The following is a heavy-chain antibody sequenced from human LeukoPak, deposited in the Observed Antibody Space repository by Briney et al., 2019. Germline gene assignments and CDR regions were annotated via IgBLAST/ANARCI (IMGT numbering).Heavy chain of an antibody. CDR3: ARGSNPYCYDSSGYYPPIKDY. V-gene: IGHV4-34*01. J-gene: IGHJ4*02. CDR1: GGSFSGYY. Sequence: PSETLSLTCAVYGGSFSGYYWSWIRQPPGKGLEWIGEINHSGSTNYNPSLKSRVTIPVDTSRNQFSLKLSSVTAADTAVYYCARGSNPYCYDSSGYYPPIKDYWGQGTLVTVSS. CDR2: INHSGST. D-gene: IGHD3-22*01.